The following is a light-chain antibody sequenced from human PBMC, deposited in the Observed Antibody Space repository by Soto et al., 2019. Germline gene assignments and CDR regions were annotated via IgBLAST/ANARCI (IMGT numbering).Light chain of an antibody. CDR3: HQYNNWPPYT. J-gene: IGKJ2*01. CDR1: QSVSSN. CDR2: GAS. V-gene: IGKV3-15*01. Sequence: EIVMTQSPATLSVSPGERVTLSCRASQSVSSNLAWYQQKPGQAPRLLIFGASTGATGIPARFSGSGSGTEFILTISSLQSEDFAVYYCHQYNNWPPYTFGQGTKLEIK.